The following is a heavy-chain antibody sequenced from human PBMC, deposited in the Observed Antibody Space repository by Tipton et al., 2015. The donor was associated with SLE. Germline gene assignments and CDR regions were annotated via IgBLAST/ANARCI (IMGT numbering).Heavy chain of an antibody. Sequence: TLSLTCTVSGGSISSHYWSWIRQPPGKGLEWIGYIYTSGSTNYNPSLKSRVTISVDTSKNQFSLKLSSVTAADTAVYYCAREGGYCSGGSCYSAFDIWGQGTMVTVSS. V-gene: IGHV4-59*11. CDR3: AREGGYCSGGSCYSAFDI. D-gene: IGHD2-15*01. CDR2: IYTSGST. J-gene: IGHJ3*02. CDR1: GGSISSHY.